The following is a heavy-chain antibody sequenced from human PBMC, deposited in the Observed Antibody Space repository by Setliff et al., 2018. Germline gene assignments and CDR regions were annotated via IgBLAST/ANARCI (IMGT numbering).Heavy chain of an antibody. CDR2: IYYSGST. Sequence: LSLTCTVSGGSISSSSYYWGWIRQPPGKGLEWIGSIYYSGSTYYNPSLKSRVTISVDTSKNQFSLKLSSVTAADTAVYYCARGYSGYDYLKPSDYWGQGTQVTVSS. CDR1: GGSISSSSYY. CDR3: ARGYSGYDYLKPSDY. D-gene: IGHD5-12*01. J-gene: IGHJ4*02. V-gene: IGHV4-39*01.